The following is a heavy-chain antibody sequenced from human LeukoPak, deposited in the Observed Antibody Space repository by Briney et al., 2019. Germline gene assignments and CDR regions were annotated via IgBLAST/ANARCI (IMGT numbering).Heavy chain of an antibody. V-gene: IGHV1-8*01. D-gene: IGHD3-10*01. Sequence: ASVKVSCKASGYTFTSYDINWVRQATGQGLEWMGWMNPNSGNTGYAQKFQGRVTMTRNTSISTAYMELSRLRSDDTAVYYCARSRITMVRGVISHSFGYWGQGTLVTVSS. J-gene: IGHJ4*02. CDR1: GYTFTSYD. CDR2: MNPNSGNT. CDR3: ARSRITMVRGVISHSFGY.